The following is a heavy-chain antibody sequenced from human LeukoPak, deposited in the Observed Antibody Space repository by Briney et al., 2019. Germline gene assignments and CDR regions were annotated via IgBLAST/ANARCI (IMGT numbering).Heavy chain of an antibody. J-gene: IGHJ3*01. Sequence: SESLSLTCTVSGAHISNYYWTWVRQSAAQGLEWIGRLHARESTIYNPSLKSRLTISIDTSKDQLSLTLTSVTAADSAVYYCASLSSGAAFDVWGQGTVVTVSS. CDR2: LHAREST. V-gene: IGHV4-4*07. CDR3: ASLSSGAAFDV. D-gene: IGHD3-22*01. CDR1: GAHISNYY.